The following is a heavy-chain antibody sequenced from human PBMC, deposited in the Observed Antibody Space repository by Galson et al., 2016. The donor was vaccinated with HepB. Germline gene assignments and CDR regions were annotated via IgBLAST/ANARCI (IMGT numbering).Heavy chain of an antibody. CDR1: GVSIDSFRHY. J-gene: IGHJ4*02. V-gene: IGHV4-39*01. Sequence: ETLSLTCTVSGVSIDSFRHYWVWVRQPPGKGLEWLASFCYGGRMYYNPSLTSRVTISADTSQNQFSLEMTSVTAADTAVYHCARVWEPTDYIDSWGQGSLVTVSS. D-gene: IGHD1-26*01. CDR3: ARVWEPTDYIDS. CDR2: FCYGGRM.